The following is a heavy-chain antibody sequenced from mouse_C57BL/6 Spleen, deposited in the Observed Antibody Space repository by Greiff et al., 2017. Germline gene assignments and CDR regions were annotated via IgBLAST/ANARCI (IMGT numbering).Heavy chain of an antibody. Sequence: VQGVESGPGLVAPSQSLSITCTVSGFSLTSYAISWVRQPPGKGLEWLGVIWTGGGTNYNSALKSRLSISKDNSKSQVFLKMNSLQTDDTARYYCASHYSNYSWFAYWGQGTLVTVSA. CDR3: ASHYSNYSWFAY. J-gene: IGHJ3*01. D-gene: IGHD2-5*01. CDR2: IWTGGGT. V-gene: IGHV2-9-1*01. CDR1: GFSLTSYA.